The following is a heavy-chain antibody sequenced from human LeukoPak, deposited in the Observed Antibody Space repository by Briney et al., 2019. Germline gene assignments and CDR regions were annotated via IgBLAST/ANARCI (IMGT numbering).Heavy chain of an antibody. CDR1: GFTLSNTW. D-gene: IGHD3-22*01. Sequence: PGGSLRLSCAAAGFTLSNTWMSWVRQAPGKGLEWVARIKPNSEGGRADYAAPVKGRFVISRADSKDTLYLQMNSLKTEDTGVYSCTSTPGDSIGYGNGYWGQGTLVTVSS. CDR2: IKPNSEGGRA. V-gene: IGHV3-15*01. CDR3: TSTPGDSIGYGNGY. J-gene: IGHJ4*02.